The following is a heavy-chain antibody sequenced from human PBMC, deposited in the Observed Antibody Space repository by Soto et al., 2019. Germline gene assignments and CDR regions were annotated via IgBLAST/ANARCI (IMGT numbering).Heavy chain of an antibody. CDR1: GYTLTELS. Sequence: ASVKVSCKVSGYTLTELSMHWVRQAPGKGLEWMGGFDPEDGETIYAQKFQGRVTMTEDTSTDTAYMELSSLRSEDTAVYYCATVFMRSHSFDYWGQGTLDTVSS. V-gene: IGHV1-24*01. CDR3: ATVFMRSHSFDY. CDR2: FDPEDGET. J-gene: IGHJ4*02. D-gene: IGHD3-10*02.